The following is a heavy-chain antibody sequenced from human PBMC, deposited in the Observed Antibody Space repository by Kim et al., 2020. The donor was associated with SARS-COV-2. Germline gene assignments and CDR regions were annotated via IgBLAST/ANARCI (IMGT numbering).Heavy chain of an antibody. Sequence: SETLSLTCTVSGGSISSSSYYWGWIRQPPGKGLEWIGSIYYSGSTYYNPSPKSRVTISVDTSKNQFSLKLSSVTAADTAVYYCARVQYYYDSSGFDYWGQGTLVTVSS. CDR2: IYYSGST. V-gene: IGHV4-39*01. J-gene: IGHJ4*02. CDR1: GGSISSSSYY. D-gene: IGHD3-22*01. CDR3: ARVQYYYDSSGFDY.